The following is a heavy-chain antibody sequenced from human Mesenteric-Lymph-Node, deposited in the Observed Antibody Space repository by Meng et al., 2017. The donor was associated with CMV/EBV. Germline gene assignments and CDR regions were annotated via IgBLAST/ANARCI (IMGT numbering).Heavy chain of an antibody. D-gene: IGHD6-19*01. V-gene: IGHV1-69*10. CDR1: GGTFSSYA. CDR2: IIPILGIA. Sequence: CKASGGTFSSYAISWVRQAPGQGLEWMGGIIPILGIANYAQKFPGRVTITADKSTSTAYMELSSLRSEDTAVYYCARDGSGWYYFDYWGQGTLVTVSS. CDR3: ARDGSGWYYFDY. J-gene: IGHJ4*02.